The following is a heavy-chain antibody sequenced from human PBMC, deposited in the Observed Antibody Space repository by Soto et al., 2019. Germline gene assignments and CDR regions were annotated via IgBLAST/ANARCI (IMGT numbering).Heavy chain of an antibody. Sequence: ASVKVSCKASGYTFTAYYMHWVRQAPGQGLEWMGWINPNSGDTNYAQKFQGWVTMTRDTSISTAYMEVSRLRSVDTAVYYCARVLRPGNRPPYKWNSVGGTDVWGQGTAVTASS. V-gene: IGHV1-2*04. CDR1: GYTFTAYY. CDR2: INPNSGDT. CDR3: ARVLRPGNRPPYKWNSVGGTDV. J-gene: IGHJ6*02. D-gene: IGHD1-7*01.